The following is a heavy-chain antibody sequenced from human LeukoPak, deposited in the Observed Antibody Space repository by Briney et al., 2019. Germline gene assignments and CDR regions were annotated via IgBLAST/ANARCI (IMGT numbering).Heavy chain of an antibody. CDR1: GDSMSRYY. V-gene: IGHV4-59*01. CDR2: IYYSGGT. CDR3: ARAPAGPPYYYMDV. Sequence: KPSETLSLTCTVSGDSMSRYYWSWIRQTPGKGLEWIGYIYYSGGTNYNPSLKSRITISVDTSKNQFSLKLSSVTAADTAVYYCARAPAGPPYYYMDVWGKGTTVTVSS. D-gene: IGHD6-19*01. J-gene: IGHJ6*03.